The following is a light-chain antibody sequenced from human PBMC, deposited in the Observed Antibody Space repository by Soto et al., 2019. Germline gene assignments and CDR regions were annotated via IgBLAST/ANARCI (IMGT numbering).Light chain of an antibody. CDR2: GAS. CDR1: QGVSSY. Sequence: DIQLTQSPSFLSASVGDRVTITCRASQGVSSYLAWYQRKPGKAPKLLLYGASILPTGVPSKFNGSGSGTEATITIGRLQPDYLAYYHFQQLGSYPLTFGAGTNVDI. V-gene: IGKV1-9*01. CDR3: QQLGSYPLT. J-gene: IGKJ3*01.